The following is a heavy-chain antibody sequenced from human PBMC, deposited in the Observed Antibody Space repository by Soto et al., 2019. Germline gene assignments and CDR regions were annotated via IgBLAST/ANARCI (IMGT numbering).Heavy chain of an antibody. CDR1: GFTFSTYA. CDR2: LSGNSGTT. Sequence: EVQLLESGGGLVQPGGSLRLSCAASGFTFSTYAMTWVPQGPGKGLEGLPALSGNSGTTYSADAVKGRFTISRDNSRNTLYLQISSLRAEDTAPYSCAKGSKFTIFSPNDYWGQGALVTVSS. J-gene: IGHJ4*02. D-gene: IGHD3-3*01. CDR3: AKGSKFTIFSPNDY. V-gene: IGHV3-23*01.